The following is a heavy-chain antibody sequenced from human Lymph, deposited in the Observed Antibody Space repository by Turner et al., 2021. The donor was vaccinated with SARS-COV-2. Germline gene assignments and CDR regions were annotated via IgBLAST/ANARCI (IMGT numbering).Heavy chain of an antibody. J-gene: IGHJ4*02. CDR3: AKDRFTLSSGWEDY. D-gene: IGHD6-19*01. V-gene: IGHV3-23*01. CDR2: ISGSGGTT. Sequence: EVQLLESGGGLVQPGGSLRLSCAASGFTFSSYAMGWVRQAPGKGLGWVSGISGSGGTTHYADSVKGRFTISRDNSKNTLYLQMNSLRAEDTAVYYCAKDRFTLSSGWEDYWGQGTLVTVSS. CDR1: GFTFSSYA.